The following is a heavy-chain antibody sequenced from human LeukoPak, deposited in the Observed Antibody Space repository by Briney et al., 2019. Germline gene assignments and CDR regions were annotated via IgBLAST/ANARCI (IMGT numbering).Heavy chain of an antibody. D-gene: IGHD5-18*01. J-gene: IGHJ4*02. CDR3: AVGSLGSGLLDY. CDR1: GFTFSSYA. CDR2: ISGSGGST. Sequence: GGSLRLSCAASGFTFSSYAMSWVRQAPGKGLEWVSAISGSGGSTYYADSVQGRFTISRDNAKNSLYLQMNSLRAEDTAVYYCAVGSLGSGLLDYWGQGTLVTVSS. V-gene: IGHV3-23*01.